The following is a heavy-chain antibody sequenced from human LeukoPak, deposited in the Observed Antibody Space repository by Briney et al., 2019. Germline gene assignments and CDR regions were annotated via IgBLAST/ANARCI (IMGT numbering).Heavy chain of an antibody. CDR3: ARALQTPYYYYGMDV. CDR2: IYPGDSDT. V-gene: IGHV5-51*01. J-gene: IGHJ6*02. CDR1: GYIFTSYW. Sequence: GESLQISCKGSGYIFTSYWIGWVRQMPGKGLEWMGIIYPGDSDTRYSPSFQGQVTISADKSISTAYLQWSSLKASDTAMYYCARALQTPYYYYGMDVWGQGTTVTVSS.